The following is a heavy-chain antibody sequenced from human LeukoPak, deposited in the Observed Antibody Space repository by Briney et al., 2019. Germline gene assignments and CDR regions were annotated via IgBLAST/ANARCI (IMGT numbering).Heavy chain of an antibody. CDR2: IYSGGST. V-gene: IGHV3-53*01. J-gene: IGHJ4*02. D-gene: IGHD3-10*01. CDR1: GFTVSSNY. CDR3: ARVLHGSGSDYFDY. Sequence: GGSLRHSCAASGFTVSSNYMSWVRQAPGKGLEWVSLIYSGGSTYYADSVKGRFTISRDNSKNTLYFQMNSLRAEDTAVYYCARVLHGSGSDYFDYWGQGILVTVSS.